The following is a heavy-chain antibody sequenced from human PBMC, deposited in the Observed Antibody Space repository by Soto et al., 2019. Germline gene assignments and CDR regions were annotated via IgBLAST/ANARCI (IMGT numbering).Heavy chain of an antibody. J-gene: IGHJ5*01. CDR2: ISAYYGST. CDR1: GYTFTTYG. CDR3: VRESEEMSTLMLAS. V-gene: IGHV1-18*01. D-gene: IGHD3-16*01. Sequence: QVQMMQSGGEVKKPGASVKVSCKSSGYTFTTYGISWVRQTPGQCLEWLGWISAYYGSTSYAQKVKGRVTITSDTSTSTAYMERRSVRGDDTAVYYSVRESEEMSTLMLASWGQGTLVTVSS.